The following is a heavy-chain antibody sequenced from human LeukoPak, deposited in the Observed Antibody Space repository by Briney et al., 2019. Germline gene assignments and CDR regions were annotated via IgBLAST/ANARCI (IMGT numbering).Heavy chain of an antibody. J-gene: IGHJ1*01. CDR2: IYYSGST. CDR1: GGSISSYY. V-gene: IGHV4-59*01. D-gene: IGHD3-22*01. Sequence: PSETLSLTCTVSGGSISSYYWSWNRQPPGKGLEWIGYIYYSGSTNYNPSLKSRVTISVDTSKNQFSLKLSSVTAADTAVYYCVRDHYYDNSGYTFRHWGQGTLVTVSS. CDR3: VRDHYYDNSGYTFRH.